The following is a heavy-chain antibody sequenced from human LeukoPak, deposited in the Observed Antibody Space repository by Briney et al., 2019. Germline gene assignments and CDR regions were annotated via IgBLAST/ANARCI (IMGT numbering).Heavy chain of an antibody. V-gene: IGHV3-74*01. CDR2: INSDGSST. J-gene: IGHJ6*03. D-gene: IGHD6-13*01. CDR1: GFTFSSYW. CDR3: ARDGVSSWPYCYYYYMDV. Sequence: GGSLRLSCAASGFTFSSYWIHWVRQAPGKGLVWVSRINSDGSSTTYADSVKGRFTISRDNAKNTLYLQMNSLRAEDTAVYYCARDGVSSWPYCYYYYMDVWGKGTTVTVSS.